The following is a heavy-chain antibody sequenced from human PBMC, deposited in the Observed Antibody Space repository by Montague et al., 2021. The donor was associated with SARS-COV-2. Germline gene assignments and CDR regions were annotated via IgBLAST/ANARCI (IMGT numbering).Heavy chain of an antibody. D-gene: IGHD2/OR15-2a*01. J-gene: IGHJ6*02. CDR1: GFTFSSYD. V-gene: IGHV3-30-3*01. Sequence: SLRLSCAASGFTFSSYDMHWVRQAPGKGLEWVAVISYDGSNKYYAAAVKSRFTISRNNSKNTLYLKMNSRRAEHTAVYYCAGVLGGYYGIDVWGQGTTVTVSS. CDR2: ISYDGSNK. CDR3: AGVLGGYYGIDV.